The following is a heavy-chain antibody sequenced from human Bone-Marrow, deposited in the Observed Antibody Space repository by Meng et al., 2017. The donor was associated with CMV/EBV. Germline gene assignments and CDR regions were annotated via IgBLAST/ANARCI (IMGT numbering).Heavy chain of an antibody. Sequence: GESLKISCAVSGFDFTKSWMSWVRQAPGRGLEWVANMYVDGNEQYYVDSVKGRFTISRDIARKSLFLQMGSLRAEDTAVYYCARERNVVVVAKDFRKPQPIEPIDYWGQGTLVTVSS. CDR2: MYVDGNEQ. CDR1: GFDFTKSW. D-gene: IGHD2-15*01. CDR3: ARERNVVVVAKDFRKPQPIEPIDY. V-gene: IGHV3-7*01. J-gene: IGHJ4*02.